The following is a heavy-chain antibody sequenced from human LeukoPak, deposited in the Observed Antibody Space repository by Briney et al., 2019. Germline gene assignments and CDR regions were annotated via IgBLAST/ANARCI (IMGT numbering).Heavy chain of an antibody. CDR3: AKGDSGYDPPYNWFDP. V-gene: IGHV3-30*02. CDR1: GFTFSSYG. D-gene: IGHD5-12*01. CDR2: IRYDGSNK. Sequence: GGSLRLSCAASGFTFSSYGMHWVRQAPGKGLEWVAFIRYDGSNKYYADSVKGRFTISRDNSKNTLYLQMNSLRAEDTAVYYCAKGDSGYDPPYNWFDPWGQGTLVTVSS. J-gene: IGHJ5*02.